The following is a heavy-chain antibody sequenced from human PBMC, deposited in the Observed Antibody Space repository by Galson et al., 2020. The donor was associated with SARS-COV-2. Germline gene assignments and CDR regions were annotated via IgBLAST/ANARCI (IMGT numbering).Heavy chain of an antibody. CDR2: VYPLNSDV. V-gene: IGHV5-51*01. J-gene: IGHJ4*02. CDR1: GYNFTTHW. D-gene: IGHD2-8*01. CDR3: TSRPFDCSDGSCLKNDY. Sequence: GESLKISCQGSGYNFTTHWIGWVRQMPGKGLEWLGIVYPLNSDVKYSPSFQGQVTISADKSTNTAYLEWSGLKASDTATYYCTSRPFDCSDGSCLKNDYWGQGTLVTVSS.